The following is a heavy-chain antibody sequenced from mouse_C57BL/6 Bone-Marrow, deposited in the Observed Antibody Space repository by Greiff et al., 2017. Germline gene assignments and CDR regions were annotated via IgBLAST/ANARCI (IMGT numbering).Heavy chain of an antibody. CDR3: ARGEYGSSFAY. Sequence: EVKLVESGGGLVKPGGSLKLSCAASGFTFSDYGMHWVRQAPEKGLEWVAYISSGSSTIYYADTVKGRFTISRDNAKNTLFLQMTSLRSEDTAMYYCARGEYGSSFAYWGQGTLVTVSA. CDR2: ISSGSSTI. D-gene: IGHD1-1*01. CDR1: GFTFSDYG. J-gene: IGHJ3*01. V-gene: IGHV5-17*01.